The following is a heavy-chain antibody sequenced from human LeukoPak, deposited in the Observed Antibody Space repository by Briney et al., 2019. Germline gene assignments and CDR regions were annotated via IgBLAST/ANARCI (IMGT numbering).Heavy chain of an antibody. Sequence: GGSLRLSCAASGFTFSSYAMSWVRQTPGKGLEWVSAISGSGGSTYYSDSVKGRFTISRDNFKNTLFLQMDSLRAEDTAPYYCAKSVAIYFYYGLDVWGQGTTVTVSS. CDR1: GFTFSSYA. CDR3: AKSVAIYFYYGLDV. D-gene: IGHD3-3*01. V-gene: IGHV3-23*01. CDR2: ISGSGGST. J-gene: IGHJ6*02.